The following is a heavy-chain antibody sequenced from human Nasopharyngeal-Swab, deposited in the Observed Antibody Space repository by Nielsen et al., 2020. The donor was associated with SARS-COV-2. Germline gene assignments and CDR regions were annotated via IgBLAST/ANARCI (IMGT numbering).Heavy chain of an antibody. CDR2: IGDKAHNYAT. V-gene: IGHV3-73*01. CDR1: GFTFSGSA. D-gene: IGHD4/OR15-4a*01. Sequence: GASLKISCAASGFTFSGSAIHWVRQASGKGLEWVGRIGDKAHNYATTYAASVKGRFTISRDDSKNTAFLQMDSLNTEDTALYYCTTDYYFDYWGQGTLVTVSS. J-gene: IGHJ4*02. CDR3: TTDYYFDY.